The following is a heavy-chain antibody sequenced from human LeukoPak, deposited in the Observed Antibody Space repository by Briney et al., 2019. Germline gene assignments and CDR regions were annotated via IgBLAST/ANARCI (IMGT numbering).Heavy chain of an antibody. CDR2: INAGNGNT. J-gene: IGHJ4*02. D-gene: IGHD6-19*01. CDR1: GYTFTSYA. Sequence: GASVKVSCKASGYTFTSYAMHWVRQAPGQRLEWMGWINAGNGNTKYSQEFQGRVTITRDSSASTAYMELSSLRSEDMAVYYCARAGLIAEQWLVVDYWGQGTLVTVSS. CDR3: ARAGLIAEQWLVVDY. V-gene: IGHV1-3*03.